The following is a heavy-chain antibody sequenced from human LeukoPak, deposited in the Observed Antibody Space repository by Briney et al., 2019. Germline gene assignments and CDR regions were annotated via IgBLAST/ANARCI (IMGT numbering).Heavy chain of an antibody. CDR3: ARGRIAAAGNVLY. CDR2: IRSKANSYAT. V-gene: IGHV3-73*01. CDR1: GFTFSGSA. Sequence: PGGSLRLSCAASGFTFSGSAMHWVRQASGKGLEWVGRIRSKANSYATAYAASVKGRFTISRDDSKNTAYLQMNSLRAEDTAVYYCARGRIAAAGNVLYWGQGTLVTVSS. J-gene: IGHJ4*02. D-gene: IGHD6-13*01.